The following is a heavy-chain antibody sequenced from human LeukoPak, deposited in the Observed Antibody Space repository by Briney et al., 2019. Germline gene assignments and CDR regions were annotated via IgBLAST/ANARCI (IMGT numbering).Heavy chain of an antibody. D-gene: IGHD6-13*01. CDR2: VSTSSSYI. Sequence: GGSLRLSCEASGFILSRYSMNWVRQAPGKGLEWVSSVSTSSSYIYYADSVKGRFTISRDNAKKSLYLLMNSLKPEDTAVYYCARVAEAAAFDSWGQGTLVTVSS. J-gene: IGHJ4*02. V-gene: IGHV3-21*01. CDR1: GFILSRYS. CDR3: ARVAEAAAFDS.